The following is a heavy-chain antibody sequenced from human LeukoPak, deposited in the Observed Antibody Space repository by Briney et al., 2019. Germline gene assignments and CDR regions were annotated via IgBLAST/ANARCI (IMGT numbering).Heavy chain of an antibody. CDR2: ISGSGGTT. CDR3: AKNFYASGSYYYYYYMDV. J-gene: IGHJ6*03. Sequence: GGSLRLSCAASGLIFNTYGMNWVRQAPGKGLEWVSSISGSGGTTYYADSVKGRFTISRDNSKNTLYLQMNSLRAEDTAIYYCAKNFYASGSYYYYYYMDVWGKGTTVTISS. CDR1: GLIFNTYG. V-gene: IGHV3-23*01. D-gene: IGHD3-10*01.